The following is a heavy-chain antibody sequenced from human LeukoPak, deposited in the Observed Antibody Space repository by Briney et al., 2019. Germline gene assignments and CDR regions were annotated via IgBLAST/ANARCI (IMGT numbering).Heavy chain of an antibody. V-gene: IGHV3-23*01. CDR3: ARGNEYGDYYFDY. CDR2: IGGSGGST. Sequence: GGSLRLSCAASGFTFNNYAMTWVRQAPGKGLEWVSGIGGSGGSTFYADSVKGRFTISRDNSKNTLYLQMNSLSAEDTAVYYCARGNEYGDYYFDYWGQGTLVTVSS. D-gene: IGHD4-17*01. J-gene: IGHJ4*02. CDR1: GFTFNNYA.